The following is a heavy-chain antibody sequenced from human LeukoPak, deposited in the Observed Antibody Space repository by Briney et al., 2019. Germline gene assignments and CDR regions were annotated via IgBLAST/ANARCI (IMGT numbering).Heavy chain of an antibody. J-gene: IGHJ4*02. CDR1: GFTFSDYY. CDR2: ISSSSSYT. Sequence: GGSLRFSCAASGFTFSDYYMSWIRQAPGKGLEWVSYISSSSSYTNYADSVKGRFTISRDNAKNSLYLQMNSLRAEDTAVYYCAREVAAAGALDYWGQGTLVTVSS. V-gene: IGHV3-11*06. D-gene: IGHD6-13*01. CDR3: AREVAAAGALDY.